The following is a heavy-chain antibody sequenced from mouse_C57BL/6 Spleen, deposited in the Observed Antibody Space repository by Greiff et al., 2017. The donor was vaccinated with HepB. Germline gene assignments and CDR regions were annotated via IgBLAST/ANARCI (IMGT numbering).Heavy chain of an antibody. V-gene: IGHV3-6*01. J-gene: IGHJ3*01. CDR1: GYSITSGYY. Sequence: QLQESGPGLVKPSQSLSLTCSVTGYSITSGYYWNWIRQFPGNKLEWMGSISYDGSNNYNPSLKNRISITRDTSKNQFFLKLNSVTTEDTATYDCARGGIPGGFAYWGQGTLVTVSA. CDR3: ARGGIPGGFAY. CDR2: ISYDGSN.